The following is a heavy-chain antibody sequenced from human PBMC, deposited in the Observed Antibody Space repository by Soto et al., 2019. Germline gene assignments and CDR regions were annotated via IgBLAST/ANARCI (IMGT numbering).Heavy chain of an antibody. Sequence: GASVKASCKDCGGTFSSYTISWVRQAPGQGLEWMGGIIPIFGTANYAQKFQGRVTITADESTSTAYMELSSLRSEDTAVYYCARDEPGGGWLPRGNNWFDPWGQGTLVTVSS. CDR2: IIPIFGTA. CDR3: ARDEPGGGWLPRGNNWFDP. CDR1: GGTFSSYT. D-gene: IGHD6-19*01. J-gene: IGHJ5*02. V-gene: IGHV1-69*13.